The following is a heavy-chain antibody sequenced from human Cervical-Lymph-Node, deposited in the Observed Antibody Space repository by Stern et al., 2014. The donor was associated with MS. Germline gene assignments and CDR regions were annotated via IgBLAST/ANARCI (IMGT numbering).Heavy chain of an antibody. V-gene: IGHV4-4*02. CDR2: VNHSGSA. D-gene: IGHD2-2*01. CDR3: ARDFEFQLQCD. CDR1: GGSISRDNW. J-gene: IGHJ4*02. Sequence: VQLQESGPGLVTPSGTLSLTCAVSGGSISRDNWRRWVRQPPGTGLEWIGEVNHSGSANYNPSLKSRVTMSVDKSKNKFSLRLTSVTAADTAVYYCARDFEFQLQCDWGQGALVTVSS.